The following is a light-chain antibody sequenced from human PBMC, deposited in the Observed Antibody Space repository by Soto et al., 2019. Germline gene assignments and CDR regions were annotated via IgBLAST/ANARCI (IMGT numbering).Light chain of an antibody. CDR1: QGISTY. J-gene: IGKJ3*01. Sequence: AIRMTQSPSSFSASTGDGVTITCRASQGISTYLAWYQQKPGKAPKLLIYGASTLQSGVPSRFSGSGSGTDFTLTINCLQSEDFATYYCQQYHSDPLTFGPGTKVDI. V-gene: IGKV1-8*01. CDR3: QQYHSDPLT. CDR2: GAS.